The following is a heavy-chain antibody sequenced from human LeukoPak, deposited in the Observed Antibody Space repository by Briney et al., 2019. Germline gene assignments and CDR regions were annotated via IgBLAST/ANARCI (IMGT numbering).Heavy chain of an antibody. V-gene: IGHV1-8*02. Sequence: ASVKVSCKASGYTFTNYGITWVRQATGQGLEWMGWMNPNSGNTGYAQKFQGRVTMTRNTSISTAYMELSSLRSEDTAVYYCATIDYGDTNFDYWGQGTLVTVSS. CDR2: MNPNSGNT. J-gene: IGHJ4*02. CDR3: ATIDYGDTNFDY. D-gene: IGHD4-17*01. CDR1: GYTFTNYG.